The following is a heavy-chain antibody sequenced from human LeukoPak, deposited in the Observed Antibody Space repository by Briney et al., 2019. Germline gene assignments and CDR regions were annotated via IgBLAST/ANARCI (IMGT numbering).Heavy chain of an antibody. CDR3: ARDAEVGTLFGVLSRYNWFDP. CDR1: GFSFSYYW. D-gene: IGHD3-3*01. J-gene: IGHJ5*02. V-gene: IGHV3-7*01. Sequence: GGSLRLSCAASGFSFSYYWMSWVRQAPGKGLEWVANIKQDGSEKYYVDSVKGRFTISRDNAKKSLYLQMNSLRAEDTAVFYCARDAEVGTLFGVLSRYNWFDPWGQGALVTVSS. CDR2: IKQDGSEK.